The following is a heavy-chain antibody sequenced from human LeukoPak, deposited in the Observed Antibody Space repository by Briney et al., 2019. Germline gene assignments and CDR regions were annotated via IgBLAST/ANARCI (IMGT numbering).Heavy chain of an antibody. CDR2: IAYDGSRA. D-gene: IGHD1-14*01. Sequence: GGSLRLSCAGSGFTFGGYGMHWFRQTPGTGLEWVAVIAYDGSRAFYADSVKGRFTISRVNSKNTMSVQMDDLRAEDTAVYYCTRYNNDHFDYWGQGTLVTVSS. V-gene: IGHV3-33*01. CDR1: GFTFGGYG. CDR3: TRYNNDHFDY. J-gene: IGHJ4*02.